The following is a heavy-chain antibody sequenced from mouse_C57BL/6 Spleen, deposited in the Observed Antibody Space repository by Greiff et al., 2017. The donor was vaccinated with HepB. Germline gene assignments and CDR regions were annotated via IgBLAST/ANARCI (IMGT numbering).Heavy chain of an antibody. J-gene: IGHJ2*01. CDR2: IDPSDSYT. CDR3: ARKGGSNYFDY. V-gene: IGHV1-69*01. CDR1: GYTFTSYW. D-gene: IGHD1-1*01. Sequence: QVHVKQPGAELVMPGASVKLSCKASGYTFTSYWMHWVKQRPGQGLEWIGEIDPSDSYTNYNQKFKGKSTLTVDKSSSTAYMQLSSLTSEDSAVYYCARKGGSNYFDYWGQGTTLTVSS.